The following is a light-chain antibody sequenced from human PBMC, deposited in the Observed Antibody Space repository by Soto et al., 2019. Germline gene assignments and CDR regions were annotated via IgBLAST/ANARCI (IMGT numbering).Light chain of an antibody. CDR3: SSYANSRAI. Sequence: QSALTQPASVSGSPGQSITISCTGTNNNYVSWYQQHPDKAPKLMIYDVINRPSGVSDRFSGSKSGNTASLSISGLQAEDEADYYCSSYANSRAIFGGGTKLPVL. J-gene: IGLJ2*01. CDR2: DVI. V-gene: IGLV2-14*03. CDR1: NNNY.